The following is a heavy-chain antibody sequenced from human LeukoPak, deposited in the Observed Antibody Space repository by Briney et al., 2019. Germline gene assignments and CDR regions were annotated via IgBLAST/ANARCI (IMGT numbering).Heavy chain of an antibody. CDR2: TYYRSQWYI. V-gene: IGHV6-1*01. CDR3: ASHAFDY. Sequence: SQTLSLTCAISGDSFSSNSAAWNWIGQSPSRALAWLGRTYYRSQWYIEYAVSVKSRIIIIPDTSKNQVSLQLNSVIPEDTAVYYCASHAFDYWGQGTLVTVSS. J-gene: IGHJ4*02. CDR1: GDSFSSNSAA.